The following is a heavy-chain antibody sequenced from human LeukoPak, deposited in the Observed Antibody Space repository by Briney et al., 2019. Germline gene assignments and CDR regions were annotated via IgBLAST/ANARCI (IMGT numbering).Heavy chain of an antibody. CDR2: INHSGST. D-gene: IGHD3-3*01. CDR1: GGSFSGYY. CDR3: ARGGPPITIFGVVYTSWWFDP. V-gene: IGHV4-34*01. J-gene: IGHJ5*02. Sequence: SETLSLTCAVYGGSFSGYYWSWIRQPPGKGLEWIGEINHSGSTNYNPSLKSRVTISVDTSKNQFSLKLSSVTAADTAVYYCARGGPPITIFGVVYTSWWFDPWGQGTLVTVSS.